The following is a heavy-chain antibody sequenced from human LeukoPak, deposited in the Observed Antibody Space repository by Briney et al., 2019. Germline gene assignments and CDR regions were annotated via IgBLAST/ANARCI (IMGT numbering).Heavy chain of an antibody. D-gene: IGHD1-1*01. CDR3: ARATVRLFDF. CDR1: GFIFSRYT. CDR2: ISSTTTYI. V-gene: IGHV3-21*01. Sequence: PGGSLRLSCAASGFIFSRYTMNWVRQAPGKGLEWVSSISSTTTYIYYADSVKGRFTISRDDAKKSLYLQMNSLRAEDTAVYYCARATVRLFDFWGQGTLVTVSS. J-gene: IGHJ4*02.